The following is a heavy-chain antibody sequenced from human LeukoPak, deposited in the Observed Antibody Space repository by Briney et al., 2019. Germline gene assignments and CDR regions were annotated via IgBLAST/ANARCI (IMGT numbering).Heavy chain of an antibody. Sequence: GGSLRLSCAASGFTFSSYAMTWVRQAPGKGLVWVSAISGSGAGTYYADSVKGRFTISRDNSKNTLYLHLSSLRAEDTATYYCAKDHYGDSYYYGMDVWGQGTTVTVSS. CDR1: GFTFSSYA. CDR2: ISGSGAGT. CDR3: AKDHYGDSYYYGMDV. J-gene: IGHJ6*02. D-gene: IGHD4-17*01. V-gene: IGHV3-23*01.